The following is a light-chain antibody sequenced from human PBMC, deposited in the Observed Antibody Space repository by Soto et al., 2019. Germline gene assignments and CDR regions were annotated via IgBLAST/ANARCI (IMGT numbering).Light chain of an antibody. Sequence: EIVMTQSPATLSVSPGERATLSCRAGQSVSSNLAWYQQKPGQAPSLLIYGAFTRATGIPARFSGTGSGTEFTLTISSLQSEDFALYYCQQYNDWPLTFGQGTKVDIK. CDR2: GAF. CDR3: QQYNDWPLT. CDR1: QSVSSN. V-gene: IGKV3-15*01. J-gene: IGKJ1*01.